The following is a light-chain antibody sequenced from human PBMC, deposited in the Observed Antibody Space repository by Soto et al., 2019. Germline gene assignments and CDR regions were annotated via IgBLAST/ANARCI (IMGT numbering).Light chain of an antibody. V-gene: IGKV1-39*01. Sequence: DIPMTQSPSSLSASLEDRVTISCRSSQNIHKYLNWYQQRPGKAPNLLVYEATSLETGVSLKFSGSGSETEFTLTINSLQPEDFATYYCQQSFVSPWTFGQGTNIEI. CDR3: QQSFVSPWT. CDR1: QNIHKY. J-gene: IGKJ1*01. CDR2: EAT.